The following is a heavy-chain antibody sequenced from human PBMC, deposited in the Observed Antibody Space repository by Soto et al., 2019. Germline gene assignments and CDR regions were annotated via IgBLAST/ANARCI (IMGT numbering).Heavy chain of an antibody. Sequence: QLQLQESGSGLVKPSQTLSLTCAVSGGSISSGGHSWSWIRQPPGKGLEWIGYIYHTGGTYYNPSLKSRVTISVDRSKNQFSLKLNSVTAADTAMYYCARDLATRPQDNWFDPWGQGTLVTVSS. CDR3: ARDLATRPQDNWFDP. CDR2: IYHTGGT. CDR1: GGSISSGGHS. D-gene: IGHD5-12*01. J-gene: IGHJ5*02. V-gene: IGHV4-30-2*01.